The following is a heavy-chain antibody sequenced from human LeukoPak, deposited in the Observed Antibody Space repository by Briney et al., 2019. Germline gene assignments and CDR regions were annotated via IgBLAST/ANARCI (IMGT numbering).Heavy chain of an antibody. CDR2: INPSGGST. D-gene: IGHD6-6*01. Sequence: GASVKVSCKASGYTFTGYYMHWVRQAPGQGLEWMGIINPSGGSTSYAQKFQGRVTMTRDMSTSTVYMELSSLRSEDTAVYYCARDNRYSSSSGDFDYWGQGTLVTVSS. CDR3: ARDNRYSSSSGDFDY. V-gene: IGHV1-46*01. CDR1: GYTFTGYY. J-gene: IGHJ4*02.